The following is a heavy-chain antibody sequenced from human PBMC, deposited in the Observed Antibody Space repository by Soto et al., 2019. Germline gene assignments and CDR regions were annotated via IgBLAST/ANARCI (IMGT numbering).Heavy chain of an antibody. CDR2: IKSKNDGGAA. CDR3: VEGWNDF. Sequence: EVQVVETGGDLVEPGGSLRLSCVTSGLMFNSAWMSWVRQGPGKGLEWVARIKSKNDGGAADYAAPVNGRFSISRDDSKSTVYLQMNSLRAEDTALYYCVEGWNDFWGQGTLVTVSS. J-gene: IGHJ4*02. D-gene: IGHD1-1*01. CDR1: GLMFNSAW. V-gene: IGHV3-15*01.